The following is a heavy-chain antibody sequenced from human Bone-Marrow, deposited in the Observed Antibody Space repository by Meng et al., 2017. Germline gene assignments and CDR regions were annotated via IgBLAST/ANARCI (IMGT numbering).Heavy chain of an antibody. CDR1: GYSFTNYD. Sequence: ASVKVSCKASGYSFTNYDINWVRQAPGQGLEWMGWINPNTGNTGFAQRFQGRVSITGDTSISTAYMEVSSLTSDDTAVYYCARVAWGSSRTRADYWGQGTLVTVSS. D-gene: IGHD6-6*01. CDR2: INPNTGNT. CDR3: ARVAWGSSRTRADY. J-gene: IGHJ4*02. V-gene: IGHV1-8*02.